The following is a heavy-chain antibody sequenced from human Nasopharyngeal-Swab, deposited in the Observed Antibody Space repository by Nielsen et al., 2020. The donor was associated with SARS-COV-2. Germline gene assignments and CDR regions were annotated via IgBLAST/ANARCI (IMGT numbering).Heavy chain of an antibody. D-gene: IGHD6-19*01. Sequence: GESLKISCQASGSTLSNYAMYRVRQAPGQRPEFMGWINAGKGNTIYSQRFQGRVRISRDTSANTVYMELNRLRSEDTAVYYCARVPAVAASRIDYWGQGTLVTVSS. CDR2: INAGKGNT. CDR3: ARVPAVAASRIDY. CDR1: GSTLSNYA. V-gene: IGHV1-3*01. J-gene: IGHJ4*02.